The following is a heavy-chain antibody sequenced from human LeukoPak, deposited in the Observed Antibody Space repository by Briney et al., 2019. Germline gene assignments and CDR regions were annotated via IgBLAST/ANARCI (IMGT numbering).Heavy chain of an antibody. CDR1: GGTFSSYA. D-gene: IGHD2-21*01. CDR2: IIPTFGTV. V-gene: IGHV1-69*05. CDR3: ARGGWVIAVTSLDY. Sequence: GGSVKVSCKASGGTFSSYAYNGVRQAPGQGLEWMGGIIPTFGTVKYAQKLQGRVTITTDETRSTAYMELSSLRSEDTAVYYCARGGWVIAVTSLDYWGQGTQVTVSS. J-gene: IGHJ4*02.